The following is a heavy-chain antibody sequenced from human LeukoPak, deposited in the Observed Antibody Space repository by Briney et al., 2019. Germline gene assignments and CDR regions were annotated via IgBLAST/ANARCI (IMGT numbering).Heavy chain of an antibody. CDR1: GFTFGDYA. CDR3: AKGGSENLYDAFDI. Sequence: GRSLRLSCTASGFTFGDYAMSWVRQAPGKGLEWVGFIRSKAYGGTTEYAASVKGRFTISRDNAKNSLYLQMNSLRAEDMALYYCAKGGSENLYDAFDIWGQGTMVTVSS. CDR2: IRSKAYGGTT. V-gene: IGHV3-49*04. J-gene: IGHJ3*02. D-gene: IGHD3-10*01.